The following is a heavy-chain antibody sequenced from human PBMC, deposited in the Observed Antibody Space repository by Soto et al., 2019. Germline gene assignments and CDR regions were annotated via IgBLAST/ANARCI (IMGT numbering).Heavy chain of an antibody. CDR1: GYTFTGYY. Sequence: ASVKVSCKASGYTFTGYYMHWVRQAPGQGLEWMGWINPNSGGTNYAQKFQGRVTMTRDTSISTAYMELSRLRSDDTAVYYCAREVDIVVVVAATERHNWFDPWGQGTLVTVSS. D-gene: IGHD2-15*01. V-gene: IGHV1-2*02. J-gene: IGHJ5*02. CDR2: INPNSGGT. CDR3: AREVDIVVVVAATERHNWFDP.